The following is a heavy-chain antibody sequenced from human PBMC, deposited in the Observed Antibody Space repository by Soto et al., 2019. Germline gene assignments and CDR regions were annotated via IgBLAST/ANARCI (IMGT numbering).Heavy chain of an antibody. CDR2: TSSSSSYI. V-gene: IGHV3-21*04. CDR3: AKDLRTGYSSGWFNYYYYGMDV. CDR1: GFTFSSYS. J-gene: IGHJ6*02. D-gene: IGHD6-19*01. Sequence: PGGSLRLSCAASGFTFSSYSMNWVRQAPGKGLEWVSSTSSSSSYIYYADSVKGRFTISRDNSKNTLYLQMNSLRAEDTAVYYCAKDLRTGYSSGWFNYYYYGMDVWGQGTTVTVSS.